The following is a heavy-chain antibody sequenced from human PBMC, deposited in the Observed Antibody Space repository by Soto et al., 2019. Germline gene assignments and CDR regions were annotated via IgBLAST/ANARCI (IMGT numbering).Heavy chain of an antibody. J-gene: IGHJ4*02. CDR3: AKGRISGRWYAED. Sequence: EVHLLESGGGLVQPGESLRLSCGTSGFPFSSCVMTWVRQAPGKGLEWVSSITNTDAGTYYADSVKGRFTISRDNSKNTMYLQMNNLRAEDTAVYYCAKGRISGRWYAEDWGQGTLVTVSS. CDR2: ITNTDAGT. CDR1: GFPFSSCV. D-gene: IGHD6-13*01. V-gene: IGHV3-23*01.